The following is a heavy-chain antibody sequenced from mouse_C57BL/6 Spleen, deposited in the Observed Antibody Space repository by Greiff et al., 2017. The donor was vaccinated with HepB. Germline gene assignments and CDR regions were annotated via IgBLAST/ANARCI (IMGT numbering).Heavy chain of an antibody. CDR3: ARSDYYGSRYYFDY. J-gene: IGHJ2*01. D-gene: IGHD1-1*01. Sequence: QVQLQQSGAELVKPGASVKLSCKASGYTFTSYWMHWVKQRPGQGLEWIGMIHPNSGSTNYNEKFKSKATLTVDKSSSTAYMQLSSLTSEDSAVYYCARSDYYGSRYYFDYWGQGTTLTVSS. CDR2: IHPNSGST. CDR1: GYTFTSYW. V-gene: IGHV1-64*01.